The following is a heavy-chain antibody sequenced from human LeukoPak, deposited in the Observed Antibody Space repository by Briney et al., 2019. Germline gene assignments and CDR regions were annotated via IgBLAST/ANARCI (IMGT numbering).Heavy chain of an antibody. D-gene: IGHD6-13*01. J-gene: IGHJ3*01. CDR1: GFTFSSYP. V-gene: IGHV3-23*01. CDR3: AREVRQQLVN. CDR2: ISGSGGST. Sequence: GGSLRLSCAASGFTFSSYPMRWVRQAPGKGLEWVSAISGSGGSTYYADSVKGRFTISRDNSKNTLYLQMNSLRAEDTAVYYCAREVRQQLVNWGQGTMVTVSS.